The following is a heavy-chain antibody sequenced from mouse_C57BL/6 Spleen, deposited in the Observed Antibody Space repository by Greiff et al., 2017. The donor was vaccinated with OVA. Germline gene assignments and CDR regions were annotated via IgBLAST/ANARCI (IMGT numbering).Heavy chain of an antibody. CDR3: ARQYYGSSYDPYAMDY. V-gene: IGHV1-53*01. CDR2: INPSNGGT. D-gene: IGHD1-1*01. Sequence: QVQLQQPGTELVKPGASVKLSCKASGYTFTSYWMHWVKQRPGQGLEWIGNINPSNGGTNYNEKFKSKATLTVDKSSSTAYMQLSSLTSEDSAVYYGARQYYGSSYDPYAMDYWGQGTSVTVSS. CDR1: GYTFTSYW. J-gene: IGHJ4*01.